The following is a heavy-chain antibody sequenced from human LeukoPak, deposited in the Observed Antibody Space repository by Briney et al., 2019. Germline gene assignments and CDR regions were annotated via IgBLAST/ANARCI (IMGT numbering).Heavy chain of an antibody. CDR1: GFTFSNYG. CDR3: AKGSKDSGSYYLDY. Sequence: GGSLRLSCAASGFTFSNYGMRWVRQAPGKGLEWVSGISGSRAYTDYADSVEGRFTISRDNYKNTLYLQMNSLRVEDTAVYYCAKGSKDSGSYYLDYWGQGILVTVSS. CDR2: ISGSRAYT. J-gene: IGHJ4*02. V-gene: IGHV3-23*01. D-gene: IGHD1-26*01.